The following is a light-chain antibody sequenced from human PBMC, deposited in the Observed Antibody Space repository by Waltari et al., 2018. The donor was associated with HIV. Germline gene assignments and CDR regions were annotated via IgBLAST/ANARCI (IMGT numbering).Light chain of an antibody. J-gene: IGLJ2*01. CDR2: DFS. Sequence: QSALTQPASVSGSPGQSITLSCTGASSDVGRYNYVSWYHHHPGKAPKLIIYDFSKRPSGVSNRFSGAKSGTTASLTISGLQAEDEADYYCSSYTSSRTVVFGGGTKLTVL. V-gene: IGLV2-14*03. CDR1: SSDVGRYNY. CDR3: SSYTSSRTVV.